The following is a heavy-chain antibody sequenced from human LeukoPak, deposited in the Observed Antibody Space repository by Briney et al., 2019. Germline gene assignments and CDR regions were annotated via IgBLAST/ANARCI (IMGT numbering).Heavy chain of an antibody. CDR2: ISTDGSST. D-gene: IGHD2/OR15-2a*01. J-gene: IGHJ6*02. V-gene: IGHV3-74*01. CDR1: GFTFSSYW. Sequence: GGSLRLSCAASGFTFSSYWMHWLRQAPGKGLVWVSRISTDGSSTTYADSVKGRFTISRDNGKNTLYLQMNSLRAEDTAVYYCASYLTSIPSGMNVWGQGTTVTVSS. CDR3: ASYLTSIPSGMNV.